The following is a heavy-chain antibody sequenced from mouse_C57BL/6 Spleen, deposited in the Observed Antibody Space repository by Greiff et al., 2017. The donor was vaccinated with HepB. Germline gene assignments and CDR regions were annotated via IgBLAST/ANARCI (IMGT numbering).Heavy chain of an antibody. CDR1: GFTFSDYY. CDR2: INYDGSST. CDR3: ARGEFAYYFDY. J-gene: IGHJ2*01. Sequence: EVHLVESEGGLVQPGSSMKLSCTASGFTFSDYYMAWVRQVPEKGLEWVANINYDGSSTYYLDSLKSRFIISRDNAKNILYLQMSSLKSEDTATYYCARGEFAYYFDYWGQGTTLTVSS. V-gene: IGHV5-16*01.